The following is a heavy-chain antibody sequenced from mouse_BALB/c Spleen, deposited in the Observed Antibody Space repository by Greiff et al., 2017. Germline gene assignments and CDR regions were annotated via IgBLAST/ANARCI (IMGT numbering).Heavy chain of an antibody. V-gene: IGHV5-4*02. CDR3: ARAPAVVATDAMDY. CDR2: ISDGGSYT. D-gene: IGHD1-1*01. CDR1: GFTFSDYY. Sequence: EVKLMESGGGLVKPGGSLKLSCAASGFTFSDYYMYWVRQTPEKRLEWVATISDGGSYTYYPDSVKGRFTISRDNAKNNLYLQMSSLKSEDTAMYYCARAPAVVATDAMDYWGQGTSVTVSS. J-gene: IGHJ4*01.